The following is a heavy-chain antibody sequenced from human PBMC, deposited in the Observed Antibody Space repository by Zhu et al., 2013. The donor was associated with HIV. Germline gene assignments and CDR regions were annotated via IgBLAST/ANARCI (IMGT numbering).Heavy chain of an antibody. CDR3: ARDPCSSTSCIDY. J-gene: IGHJ4*02. D-gene: IGHD2-2*01. CDR2: INPNNGGDT. Sequence: QVQLVQSGAEVKKPGASVKVSCKASGYTFTGYYIHWVRQAPGQGLEWMGWINPNNGGDTHYAQKFQGRVTMTRDTSTSTVYMELSRLKSDDTAVYFCARDPCSSTSCIDYWGQGTLVTVSS. V-gene: IGHV1-2*02. CDR1: GYTFTGYY.